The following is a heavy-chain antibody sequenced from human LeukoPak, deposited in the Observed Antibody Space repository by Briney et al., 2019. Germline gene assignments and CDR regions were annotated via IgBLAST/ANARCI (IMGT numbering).Heavy chain of an antibody. CDR3: ARRTGSAWDNYGDYVGPFDY. V-gene: IGHV4-4*07. J-gene: IGHJ4*02. Sequence: SETLSLTCTVSGGSISSYYWSWIRQPAGKGLEWIGRIYTSGSTNYNPSLKSRVTMSVDTSKNQFSLKLSSVTAADTAVYYCARRTGSAWDNYGDYVGPFDYWGQGTLVTVSS. D-gene: IGHD4-17*01. CDR2: IYTSGST. CDR1: GGSISSYY.